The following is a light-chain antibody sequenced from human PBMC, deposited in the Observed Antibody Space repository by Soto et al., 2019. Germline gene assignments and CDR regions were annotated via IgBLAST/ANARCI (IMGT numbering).Light chain of an antibody. V-gene: IGKV3-11*01. CDR3: QQRSNWPPT. J-gene: IGKJ5*01. CDR1: QSVSSSY. CDR2: DAS. Sequence: ELVLTQSPGTLSLSPGERATLSCRASQSVSSSYLAWYQQKPGQAPRLLIYDASNRATGIPARFSGSGSGTDLTLTISSLGPEDFAVYDCQQRSNWPPTFGQGTRLEIK.